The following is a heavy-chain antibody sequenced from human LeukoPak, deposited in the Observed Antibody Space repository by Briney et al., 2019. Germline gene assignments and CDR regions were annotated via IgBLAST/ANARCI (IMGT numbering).Heavy chain of an antibody. CDR2: ISGSGGST. Sequence: PGGSLRLSCAASGFTFSSYAMSWVRQAPGKGLEWVSAISGSGGSTYYADSVEGRFTISRDNSKNTLYLQMNSLRAEDTAVYYCTKMTTSTTPVDYWGQGTLVTVSS. D-gene: IGHD4-11*01. CDR1: GFTFSSYA. V-gene: IGHV3-23*01. J-gene: IGHJ4*02. CDR3: TKMTTSTTPVDY.